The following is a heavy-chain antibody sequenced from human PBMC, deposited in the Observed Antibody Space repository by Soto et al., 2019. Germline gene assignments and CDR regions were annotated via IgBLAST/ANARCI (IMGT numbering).Heavy chain of an antibody. D-gene: IGHD2-21*02. CDR1: GFTFSSYA. CDR2: ISYDGSNK. Sequence: GGSLRLSCAASGFTFSSYAMHWVRQAPGKGLEWVAVISYDGSNKYYADSVKGRFTISRDNSKNTLYLQMNSLRDEDTAVYYCARECYCGGDCLYGMDVWGQGTPVTVSS. V-gene: IGHV3-30-3*01. CDR3: ARECYCGGDCLYGMDV. J-gene: IGHJ6*02.